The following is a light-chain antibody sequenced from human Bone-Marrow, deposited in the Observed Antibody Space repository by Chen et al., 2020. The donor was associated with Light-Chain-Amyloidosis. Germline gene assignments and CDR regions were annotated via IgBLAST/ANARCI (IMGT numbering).Light chain of an antibody. CDR3: QSADSSGTYEVI. J-gene: IGLJ2*01. Sequence: SYELTQPPSVSVSPGQTPRITCSGDDLPMKYAYWYQQKPGQAPVLVIHRDTERPSGISERFSGSSSGTTATLTISGVQAEDEADYHCQSADSSGTYEVIFGGGTKLTVL. CDR1: DLPMKY. CDR2: RDT. V-gene: IGLV3-25*03.